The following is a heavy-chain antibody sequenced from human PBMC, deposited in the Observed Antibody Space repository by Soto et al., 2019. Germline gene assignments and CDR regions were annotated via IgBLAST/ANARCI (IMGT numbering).Heavy chain of an antibody. Sequence: QVQLQQWGAGLLKPSETLSLTCAVYGGSFTGYKWTWIRQSPGKGLEWIGEIDHTGSTNFNPSLQSRVTISVDTSKNQFSLGLISVTAADTALYSCARGSMMRGYYWAQGTLVTVSS. CDR2: IDHTGST. CDR3: ARGSMMRGYY. CDR1: GGSFTGYK. D-gene: IGHD3-22*01. J-gene: IGHJ4*02. V-gene: IGHV4-34*01.